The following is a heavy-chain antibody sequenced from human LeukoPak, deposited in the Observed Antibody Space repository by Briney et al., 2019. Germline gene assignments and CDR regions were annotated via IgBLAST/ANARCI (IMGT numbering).Heavy chain of an antibody. J-gene: IGHJ5*02. V-gene: IGHV4-30-2*01. CDR2: INHSGGT. CDR3: ARGKYSIGWFLVGPPPRGTFFDP. Sequence: PSQTLSLTCAVSGGSISSGGYSWSWIRQAPGKGLEWIGQINHSGGTDYNPSLKSRVTISVDTSKKQFSLNVNSVTAADTAVYYCARGKYSIGWFLVGPPPRGTFFDPWGQGTLVTVSS. D-gene: IGHD6-19*01. CDR1: GGSISSGGYS.